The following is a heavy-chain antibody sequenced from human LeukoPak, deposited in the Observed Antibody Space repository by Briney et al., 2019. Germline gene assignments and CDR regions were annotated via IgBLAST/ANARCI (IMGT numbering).Heavy chain of an antibody. J-gene: IGHJ4*02. V-gene: IGHV3-23*01. D-gene: IGHD2-2*01. Sequence: GGSLRLSCAASGFTFSSYAMSWVRQAPGKGLEWVSAISGSGGSTYYADSAKGRFTISRDNSKNTLYLQMNSLRAEDTAVYYCAKDDLGYCSSTSCYAGYFDYWGQGTLVTVSS. CDR1: GFTFSSYA. CDR3: AKDDLGYCSSTSCYAGYFDY. CDR2: ISGSGGST.